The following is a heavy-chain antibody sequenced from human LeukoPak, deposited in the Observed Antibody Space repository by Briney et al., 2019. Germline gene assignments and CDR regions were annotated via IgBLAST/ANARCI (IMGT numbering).Heavy chain of an antibody. CDR1: GXTFSSYG. CDR2: IWYDGSKK. V-gene: IGHV3-33*01. D-gene: IGHD4-17*01. CDR3: ARDETVMTTVLSDAFDI. Sequence: GGSLRLSCAASGXTFSSYGVHWVRQAPGKGLEWVELIWYDGSKKFYTDCVKGRFTISRDNSKNTLYLQMNSLRAEDTAVYYCARDETVMTTVLSDAFDIWGQGTMVTVSS. J-gene: IGHJ3*02.